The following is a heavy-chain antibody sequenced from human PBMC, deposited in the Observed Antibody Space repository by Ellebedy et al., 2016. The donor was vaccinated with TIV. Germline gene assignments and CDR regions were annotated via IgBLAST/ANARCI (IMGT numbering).Heavy chain of an antibody. Sequence: GESLKISCAASGFTFSSYWMHWVRQAPGKGLVWVSRINSDGSSTSYADSVKGRFTISRDNAKNSLYLQMNSLRAEDTAVYYCARVNDFWNLNFDYWGQGTLVTVSS. D-gene: IGHD3-3*01. CDR2: INSDGSST. CDR3: ARVNDFWNLNFDY. J-gene: IGHJ4*02. V-gene: IGHV3-74*01. CDR1: GFTFSSYW.